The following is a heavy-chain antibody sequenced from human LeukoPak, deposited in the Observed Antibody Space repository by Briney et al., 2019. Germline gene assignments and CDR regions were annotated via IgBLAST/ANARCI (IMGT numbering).Heavy chain of an antibody. CDR2: IYHSGST. Sequence: PSETLSLTCTVSGYSISSGYYWGWIRQPPGKGLEWIGSIYHSGSTYYNPSLKSRVTISVDTSKNQFSLRLSSVTAADTAVYYCASPGLDLDILTGFPFDYWGQGTLVTVSS. D-gene: IGHD3-9*01. J-gene: IGHJ4*02. CDR1: GYSISSGYY. V-gene: IGHV4-38-2*02. CDR3: ASPGLDLDILTGFPFDY.